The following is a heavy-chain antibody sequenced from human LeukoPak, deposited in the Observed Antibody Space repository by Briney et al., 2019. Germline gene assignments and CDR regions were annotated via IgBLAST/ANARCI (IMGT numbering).Heavy chain of an antibody. CDR1: GFTYSSYG. V-gene: IGHV3-30*02. J-gene: IGHJ4*02. D-gene: IGHD5-18*01. CDR2: IRYDGSNQ. Sequence: GGSLRLSCAASGFTYSSYGMHWVREAPGKGLEWVAFIRYDGSNQYYPDSVKGRFTISRDNSKNTLYLQMNSLRAEDTAVYYCEKGYSYGSDYWGQGTLVTVSS. CDR3: EKGYSYGSDY.